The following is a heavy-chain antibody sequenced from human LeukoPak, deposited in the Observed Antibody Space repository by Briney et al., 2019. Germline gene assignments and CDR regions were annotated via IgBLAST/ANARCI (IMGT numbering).Heavy chain of an antibody. J-gene: IGHJ4*02. CDR1: GFTFDDYG. D-gene: IGHD6-19*01. CDR3: ARVSVAGDYFDY. V-gene: IGHV3-20*04. Sequence: GGSLRLSCAASGFTFDDYGMRWVRQAPGKGLEWVSGINWNGGSTGYADSVKGRFTISRDNAKNSLYLQMNSLRAEDTALYYCARVSVAGDYFDYWGQGTLVTVSS. CDR2: INWNGGST.